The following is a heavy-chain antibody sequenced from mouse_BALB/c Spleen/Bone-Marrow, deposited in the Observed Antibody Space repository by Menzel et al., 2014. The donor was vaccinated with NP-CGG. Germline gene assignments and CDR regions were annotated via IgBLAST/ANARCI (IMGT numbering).Heavy chain of an antibody. V-gene: IGHV1-69*02. CDR2: VDPSDGYT. J-gene: IGHJ3*01. Sequence: QVHAKQSGAELVTPGASVKLSCKASGYTFTTYWMHWVKQRPGHGLEWIGQVDPSDGYTNYSQMFKGKATLTVDKSSSTAYMQLSSLSSEDSAVYYCARGGDNFAWFAYWGQGTLVTVSA. D-gene: IGHD1-3*01. CDR1: GYTFTTYW. CDR3: ARGGDNFAWFAY.